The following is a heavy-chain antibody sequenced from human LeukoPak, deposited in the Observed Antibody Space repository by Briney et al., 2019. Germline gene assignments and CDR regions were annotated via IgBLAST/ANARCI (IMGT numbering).Heavy chain of an antibody. D-gene: IGHD1-26*01. Sequence: GGSLRLSCAASGFIFSDYAMSWVRQAPGEGLDWVSAVSGSAIATYYADSVKGRLTISRDNSKNTLYLQMNRLRAEDTAVYYCAKLPGGSNQGYFDYWGQGMLVTVSS. CDR1: GFIFSDYA. J-gene: IGHJ4*03. CDR2: VSGSAIAT. CDR3: AKLPGGSNQGYFDY. V-gene: IGHV3-23*01.